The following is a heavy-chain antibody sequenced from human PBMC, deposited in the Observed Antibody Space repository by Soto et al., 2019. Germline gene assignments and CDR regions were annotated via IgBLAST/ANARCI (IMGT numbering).Heavy chain of an antibody. Sequence: AASVKVSCKVSGYPLTAKYLHWVRQAPGQGLEWMGWINPSSGGTKEAQKFRGRVTMTRDTSISAAYMELSRLTSDDTAVYYCAKGCSSCTDWYLPSCQASRFTVSS. CDR3: AKGCSSCTDWYLP. CDR1: GYPLTAKY. J-gene: IGHJ5*02. D-gene: IGHD6-13*01. CDR2: INPSSGGT. V-gene: IGHV1-2*02.